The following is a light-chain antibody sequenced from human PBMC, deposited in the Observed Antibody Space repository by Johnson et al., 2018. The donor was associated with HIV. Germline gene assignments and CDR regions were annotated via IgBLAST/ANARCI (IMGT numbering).Light chain of an antibody. CDR3: GTWDNSLSPLNV. CDR1: SSNIGNNY. V-gene: IGLV1-51*01. Sequence: QSVLTQPPSVSAAPGQKVTISCSGSSSNIGNNYISWYQHLPRTAPKLLIYDNNKRPSGIPDRFSGSKSGTSATLGITGLQTGDEADYYCGTWDNSLSPLNVFGTPTKVSVL. J-gene: IGLJ1*01. CDR2: DNN.